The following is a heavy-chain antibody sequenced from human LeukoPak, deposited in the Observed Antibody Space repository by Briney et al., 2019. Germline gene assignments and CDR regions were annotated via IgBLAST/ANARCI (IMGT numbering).Heavy chain of an antibody. Sequence: SETLSLTCAVSGYSISSGNYWGWVRQPPVKGLEWIGNIYHSGTTYYNPSLKSRVTISVDTSKNQFSLNLSSLTAADTAVYYCARQRHIVAVLGSFDIWGQGTMVTVSS. CDR3: ARQRHIVAVLGSFDI. J-gene: IGHJ3*02. CDR2: IYHSGTT. D-gene: IGHD2-2*01. CDR1: GYSISSGNY. V-gene: IGHV4-38-2*01.